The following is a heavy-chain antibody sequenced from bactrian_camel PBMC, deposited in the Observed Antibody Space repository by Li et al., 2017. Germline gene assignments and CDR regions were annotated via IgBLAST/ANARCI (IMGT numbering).Heavy chain of an antibody. Sequence: QVQLVESGGGSMQAGGSLRLSCTVPGSTRNCMGWFRQAPGKEREGVAGIESTGSTTYADSVKGRFTVSRDSGNNSVDLMMNNLNPEDTGMYYCAANFGPYCSGPYLARRANFVGQGTQVTVS. J-gene: IGHJ4*01. V-gene: IGHV3S53*01. CDR2: IESTGST. D-gene: IGHD1*01. CDR1: GSTRNC.